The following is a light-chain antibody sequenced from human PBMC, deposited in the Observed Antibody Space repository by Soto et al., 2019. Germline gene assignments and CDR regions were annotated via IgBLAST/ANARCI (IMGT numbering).Light chain of an antibody. Sequence: QSALTQPASVSGSPGQSITISCTGTSSDVGGYNYVSWYQHHPGKAPKLMIYEVSNRPSGVSYRFSGSKSGNTASLTISGLQAEDEADYYCNSYTSSNARVFGTGTKLTVL. CDR1: SSDVGGYNY. CDR2: EVS. CDR3: NSYTSSNARV. V-gene: IGLV2-14*01. J-gene: IGLJ1*01.